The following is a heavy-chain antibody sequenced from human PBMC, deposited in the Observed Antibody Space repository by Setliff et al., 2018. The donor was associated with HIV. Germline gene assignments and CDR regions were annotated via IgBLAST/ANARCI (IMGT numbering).Heavy chain of an antibody. D-gene: IGHD6-19*01. CDR1: GGTFSSYA. CDR2: IIPIYGTA. V-gene: IGHV1-69*05. Sequence: KASGGTFSSYAISWVRQAPGQGLEWMGGIIPIYGTANYAQKFQGRVTITTDESTSTAYMDLSSLRSEDTAVYYCARDSGVSSGWKNWFGSWGQGTLVTVSS. CDR3: ARDSGVSSGWKNWFGS. J-gene: IGHJ5*01.